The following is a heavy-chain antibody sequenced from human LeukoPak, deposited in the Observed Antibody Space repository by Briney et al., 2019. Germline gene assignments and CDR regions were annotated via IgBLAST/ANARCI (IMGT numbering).Heavy chain of an antibody. D-gene: IGHD3-10*01. CDR2: ISSSSTYI. CDR1: GFSFSSYS. V-gene: IGHV3-21*01. CDR3: VKVGTGNEYGSGDFDY. Sequence: PGGSLRLSCAASGFSFSSYSMNWVPHAPGKRLEWVSAISSSSTYINYVDSVKGRFTISRDNAQSSLFLQMNSLRAEDTAVYYCVKVGTGNEYGSGDFDYWGQGTLVTVSP. J-gene: IGHJ4*02.